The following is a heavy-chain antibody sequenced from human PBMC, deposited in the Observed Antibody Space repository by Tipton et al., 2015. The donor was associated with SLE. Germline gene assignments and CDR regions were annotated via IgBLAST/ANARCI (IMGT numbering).Heavy chain of an antibody. CDR1: GGSVRSRDYY. CDR3: ARGISCSGFSFDAFDL. Sequence: TLSLTCTVSGGSVRSRDYYWGWIRQPPGKGLEWIATIYYNGATQYNPSLRSRVTISVDTSKNQFSLKLSSVTAADTAMYYCARGISCSGFSFDAFDLWGQGTMVTVSS. CDR2: IYYNGAT. V-gene: IGHV4-39*07. D-gene: IGHD3-3*01. J-gene: IGHJ3*01.